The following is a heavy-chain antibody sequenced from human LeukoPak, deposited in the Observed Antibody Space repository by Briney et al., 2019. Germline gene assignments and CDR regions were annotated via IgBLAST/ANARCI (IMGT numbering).Heavy chain of an antibody. CDR1: ESIVSGNY. CDR2: IYTGGGT. D-gene: IGHD3-3*01. J-gene: IGHJ3*02. V-gene: IGHV3-66*01. Sequence: GGSLRLSCAASESIVSGNYMTWVRQAPGKGLEWLSVIYTGGGTYYADSVKGRFTISRDTSKTTVYLQMNSLRGDDTAIYYCAHYDFWSGHALDIWGQGTMVTVPS. CDR3: AHYDFWSGHALDI.